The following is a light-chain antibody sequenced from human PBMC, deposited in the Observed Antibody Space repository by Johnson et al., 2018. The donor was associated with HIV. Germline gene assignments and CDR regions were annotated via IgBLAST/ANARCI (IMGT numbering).Light chain of an antibody. J-gene: IGLJ1*01. CDR1: SSNIGNNY. Sequence: QSVLTQPPSVSAAPGQKVTSSCSGSSSNIGNNYVSWYQQLPGTAPKLLIYDNNKRPSGIPDRFSGSKSGTSATLGITGLQTGDEADYYCGTWHSSLSSGFYVFGAGTKVTVL. V-gene: IGLV1-51*01. CDR3: GTWHSSLSSGFYV. CDR2: DNN.